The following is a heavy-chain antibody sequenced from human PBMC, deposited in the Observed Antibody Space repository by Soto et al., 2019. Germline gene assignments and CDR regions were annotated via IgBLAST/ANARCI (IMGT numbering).Heavy chain of an antibody. CDR3: CGRGGDSLQDI. J-gene: IGHJ4*02. CDR2: IRGRAKKYAT. CDR1: GFNFSGSA. V-gene: IGHV3-73*01. Sequence: EVQLVESGGDLVQTGGSLKLSCTGLGFNFSGSALHWVRQPSGKGLEWVGRIRGRAKKYATSYAASVRGRFYLSRDDSKNTAFLQMNSLRDEDTGVYLCCGRGGDSLQDIWGQGTLVTVSS. D-gene: IGHD4-17*01.